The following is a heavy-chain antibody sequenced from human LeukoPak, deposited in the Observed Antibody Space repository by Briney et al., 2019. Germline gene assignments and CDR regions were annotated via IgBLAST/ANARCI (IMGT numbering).Heavy chain of an antibody. CDR2: ISYDGSNK. D-gene: IGHD6-19*01. J-gene: IGHJ4*02. CDR3: AKDPGRCSSGWASHCFFDY. CDR1: GFTFSSYG. Sequence: GGSLRLSCAASGFTFSSYGKHWVRQAPGKGLEWVAVISYDGSNKYYADSVKGRFTISRDNSKNTLYLQMNSLRAEDTAVYYCAKDPGRCSSGWASHCFFDYWGQGTLVTVSS. V-gene: IGHV3-30*18.